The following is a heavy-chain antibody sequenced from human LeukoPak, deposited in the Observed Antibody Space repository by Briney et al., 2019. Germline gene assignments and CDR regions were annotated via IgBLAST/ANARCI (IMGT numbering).Heavy chain of an antibody. CDR1: GFIFDHYG. CDR2: ISSSSSYI. CDR3: ASGGEMATIVNDAFDI. Sequence: GGSLRLSCAASGFIFDHYGMYWVRQAPGKGLEWVSSISSSSSYIYYADSVKGRFTISRDNAKNSLYLQMNSLRAEDTAVYYCASGGEMATIVNDAFDIWGQGTMVTVSS. J-gene: IGHJ3*02. D-gene: IGHD5-24*01. V-gene: IGHV3-21*01.